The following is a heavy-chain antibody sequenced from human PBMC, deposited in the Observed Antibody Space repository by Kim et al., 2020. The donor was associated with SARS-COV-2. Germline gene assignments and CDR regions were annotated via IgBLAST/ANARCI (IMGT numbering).Heavy chain of an antibody. D-gene: IGHD3-16*01. CDR3: ARDWGGY. Sequence: YNGNANYAQKLQGRVTRTTDTSASTAYMELRSLRSDDTAVYYCARDWGGYWGQGTLVTVSS. V-gene: IGHV1-18*01. J-gene: IGHJ4*02. CDR2: YNGNA.